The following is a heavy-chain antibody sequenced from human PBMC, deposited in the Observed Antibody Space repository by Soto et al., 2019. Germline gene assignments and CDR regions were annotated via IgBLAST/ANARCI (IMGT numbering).Heavy chain of an antibody. CDR3: AKDFQLPPPYYYYGMDV. D-gene: IGHD2-2*01. Sequence: GGSLRLSCAASGFTFSSYAMSLVRQAPGKGLEWVSAISGSGGSTYYADSVKGRFTISRDNSKNTLYLQMNSLRAEDTAVYYCAKDFQLPPPYYYYGMDVWGQGTTVTVSS. J-gene: IGHJ6*02. CDR1: GFTFSSYA. CDR2: ISGSGGST. V-gene: IGHV3-23*01.